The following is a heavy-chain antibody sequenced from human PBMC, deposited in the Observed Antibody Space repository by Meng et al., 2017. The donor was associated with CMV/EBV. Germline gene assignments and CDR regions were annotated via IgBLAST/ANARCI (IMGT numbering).Heavy chain of an antibody. V-gene: IGHV4-59*01. CDR2: IYYSGST. Sequence: SEPLSSTGTVLGASISSYYWSWIRQPPGKGLEWIGYIYYSGSTNYTPSLKSRVTISVDTSKNQFSLTRRSVTAAHTAVYYSARQPHSSALSRHDYYYYYGMDVWGQGTTVTVSS. CDR3: ARQPHSSALSRHDYYYYYGMDV. D-gene: IGHD6-6*01. CDR1: GASISSYY. J-gene: IGHJ6*02.